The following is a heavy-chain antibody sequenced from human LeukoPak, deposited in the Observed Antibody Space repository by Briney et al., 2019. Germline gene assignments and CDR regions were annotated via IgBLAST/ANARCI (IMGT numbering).Heavy chain of an antibody. Sequence: SETLSLTCTVSGGSISSYYWSWLRQAPGRGLEWIGYIHYSGSTNYNPSLKSRVTISVDTSKNQFSLKLSSVTASDTAVYYCARHGYCSSTSCPFDYWGQGTLVTVSS. CDR1: GGSISSYY. J-gene: IGHJ4*02. V-gene: IGHV4-59*08. D-gene: IGHD2-2*03. CDR3: ARHGYCSSTSCPFDY. CDR2: IHYSGST.